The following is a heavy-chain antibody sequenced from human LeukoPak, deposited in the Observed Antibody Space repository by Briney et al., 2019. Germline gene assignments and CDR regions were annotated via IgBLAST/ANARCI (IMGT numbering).Heavy chain of an antibody. J-gene: IGHJ4*02. CDR1: GGSISSSSNY. V-gene: IGHV4-39*07. CDR2: ISYSGST. CDR3: ARSSGYCSGGSCFVFDY. D-gene: IGHD2-15*01. Sequence: SETLSLTCTVSGGSISSSSNYWGWIRQPPGEGLEWIGRISYSGSTYYNPSLKSRVTISVDTSKNQFSLKLSSVTAADTAVYYCARSSGYCSGGSCFVFDYWGQGTLVTVSS.